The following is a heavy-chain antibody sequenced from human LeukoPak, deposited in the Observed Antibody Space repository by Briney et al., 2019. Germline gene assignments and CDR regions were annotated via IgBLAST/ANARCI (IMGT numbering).Heavy chain of an antibody. D-gene: IGHD1-26*01. CDR3: AIYSGSYISNYFDY. V-gene: IGHV3-23*01. J-gene: IGHJ4*02. CDR2: ISGSGGST. CDR1: GFTFSSYA. Sequence: GGSLRLSCAASGFTFSSYAMSWVRQAPGKGLEWVSAISGSGGSTYYADSVKGRFTISRDNSKNMLYLQMNSLRAEDTAVYYCAIYSGSYISNYFDYWGQGTLVTVSS.